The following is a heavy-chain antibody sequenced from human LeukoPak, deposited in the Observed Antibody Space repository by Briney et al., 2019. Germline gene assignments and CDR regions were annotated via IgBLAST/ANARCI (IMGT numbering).Heavy chain of an antibody. Sequence: GGSLRLSCAGSEFTFSDYWMTWVRQAPGKGLEWVANIKEDGSDKYYVDSVKGRFTISRDNAENSLYLQMNSLRAEDTAVYFCVRESGFWSGPGIGRPLDVWGKGTTVTVSS. D-gene: IGHD3-3*01. CDR2: IKEDGSDK. CDR3: VRESGFWSGPGIGRPLDV. J-gene: IGHJ6*04. V-gene: IGHV3-7*01. CDR1: EFTFSDYW.